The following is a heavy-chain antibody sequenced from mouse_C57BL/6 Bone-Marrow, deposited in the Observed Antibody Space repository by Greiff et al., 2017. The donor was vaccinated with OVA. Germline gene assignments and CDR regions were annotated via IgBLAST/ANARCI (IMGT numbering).Heavy chain of an antibody. V-gene: IGHV1-62-2*01. CDR1: GYTFTEYT. Sequence: VQLQESGAELVKPGASVKLSCKASGYTFTEYTIHWVKQRSGQGLEWIGWFYPGSGSIKYNEKFKDKATLTADKSSSTVYMELSRLTSEDSAVYFCARHEVEDGYYPYAMDYWGQGTSVTVSS. CDR2: FYPGSGSI. CDR3: ARHEVEDGYYPYAMDY. D-gene: IGHD2-3*01. J-gene: IGHJ4*01.